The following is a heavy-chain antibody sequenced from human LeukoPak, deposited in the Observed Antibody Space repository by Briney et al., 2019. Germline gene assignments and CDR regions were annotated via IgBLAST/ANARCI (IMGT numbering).Heavy chain of an antibody. D-gene: IGHD3-3*01. CDR1: GGSISSYY. V-gene: IGHV4-59*12. J-gene: IGHJ5*02. CDR3: ARGYDFWTRWFDP. Sequence: SETLSLTCTVSGGSISSYYWSWIRQPPGKGLEWIGYIYYSGSTNYNPSLKSRVTISVDTSKNQFSLKLSSVTAADTAVYYCARGYDFWTRWFDPWGQGTLVTVSS. CDR2: IYYSGST.